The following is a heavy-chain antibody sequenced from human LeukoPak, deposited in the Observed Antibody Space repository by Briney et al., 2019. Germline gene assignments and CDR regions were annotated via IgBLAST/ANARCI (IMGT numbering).Heavy chain of an antibody. D-gene: IGHD6-13*01. V-gene: IGHV3-33*01. CDR1: GFTFSSYG. CDR2: IWYDGSNK. J-gene: IGHJ4*02. CDR3: ARIAAAGLAFDY. Sequence: GRSLRLSCAASGFTFSSYGMHWVRQAPGKGLEWVAVIWYDGSNKYYADSVKGRFTISRDNSKNTLYLQMNSLGAEDTAVYYCARIAAAGLAFDYWGQGTLVTVSS.